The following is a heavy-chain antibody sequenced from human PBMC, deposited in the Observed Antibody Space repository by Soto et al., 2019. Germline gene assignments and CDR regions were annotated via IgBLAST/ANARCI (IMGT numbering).Heavy chain of an antibody. CDR3: ARDADILTGSEAFDI. Sequence: GGSLRLSCAASGFTFSDYYMSWIRQAPGKGLEWVSYTSSSSSYTNYADSVKGRFTISRDNAKNSLYLQMNSLRAEDTAVYYCARDADILTGSEAFDIWGQGTMVTVSS. J-gene: IGHJ3*02. CDR2: TSSSSSYT. V-gene: IGHV3-11*05. D-gene: IGHD3-9*01. CDR1: GFTFSDYY.